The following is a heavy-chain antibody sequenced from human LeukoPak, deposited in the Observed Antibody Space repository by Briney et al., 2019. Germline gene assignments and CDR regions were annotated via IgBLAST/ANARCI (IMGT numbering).Heavy chain of an antibody. CDR1: GFTFSSYW. Sequence: GGSLRLSCAASGFTFSSYWMSWVRQAPGKGLEWVANIKQDGSEKYYVDSVKGRFTISRDNAKNSLYLQMNSLRAEDTAVYYCARDPYNGSYGDDYYYYMDVWGKGTTVTISS. V-gene: IGHV3-7*01. CDR3: ARDPYNGSYGDDYYYYMDV. J-gene: IGHJ6*03. CDR2: IKQDGSEK. D-gene: IGHD1-26*01.